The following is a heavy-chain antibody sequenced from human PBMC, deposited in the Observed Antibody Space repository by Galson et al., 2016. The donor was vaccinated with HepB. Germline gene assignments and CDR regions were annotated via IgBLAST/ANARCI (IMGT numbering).Heavy chain of an antibody. CDR3: AKDKSPYASTWIDY. Sequence: SLRLSCAASGFTFDDHAMHWVRQAPGKGLEWVSGISWNSLIIVYADSVKGRFTVSRDNAENSLYLQVNSLRPEDSAFYYCAKDKSPYASTWIDYWCQGTLVTVSP. CDR2: ISWNSLII. J-gene: IGHJ4*02. D-gene: IGHD2-2*01. CDR1: GFTFDDHA. V-gene: IGHV3-9*01.